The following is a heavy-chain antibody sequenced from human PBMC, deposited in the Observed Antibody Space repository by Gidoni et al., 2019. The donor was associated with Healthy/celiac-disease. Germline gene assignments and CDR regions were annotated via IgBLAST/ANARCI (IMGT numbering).Heavy chain of an antibody. CDR1: GFTFDAYG. J-gene: IGHJ4*02. D-gene: IGHD6-19*01. V-gene: IGHV3-20*04. CDR3: ARVGSSGWFDY. Sequence: EVQLVESGGGVVRPGGSLRLSCSASGFTFDAYGMSWVRKAPGKGMGWVAGMNWNGGSTGYADSVKGRFTISRDNAKNSLYLQMNSLRAEDTALYYCARVGSSGWFDYWGQGTLVTVSS. CDR2: MNWNGGST.